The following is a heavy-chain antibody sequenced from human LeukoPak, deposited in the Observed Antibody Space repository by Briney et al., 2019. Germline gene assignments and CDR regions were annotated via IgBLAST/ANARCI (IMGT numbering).Heavy chain of an antibody. D-gene: IGHD1-26*01. Sequence: GGSLRLSCAASGFTFSDYYMNWFRQAPGKGLDWVSYISSSGSSIYYADSVKGRFTISRDNSKNTLYLQMNSLRAEDTAVYYCAKKGGGSYYTYYYYGMDVWGQGTTVTASS. CDR1: GFTFSDYY. CDR3: AKKGGGSYYTYYYYGMDV. J-gene: IGHJ6*02. CDR2: ISSSGSSI. V-gene: IGHV3-11*04.